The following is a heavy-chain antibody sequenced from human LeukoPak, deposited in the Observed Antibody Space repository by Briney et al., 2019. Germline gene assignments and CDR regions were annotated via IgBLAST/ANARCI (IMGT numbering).Heavy chain of an antibody. V-gene: IGHV3-11*06. J-gene: IGHJ4*02. CDR1: GFTFSDYY. Sequence: PGGSLRLSCAASGFTFSDYYMSWIRQAPGKGLEWVSHISSFSNFRSYADSVKGRFTISRDNPKNTLYLQMNSLRAEDTAVYYCAKEGGVSGSSPFDYWGQGTLVTVSS. CDR2: ISSFSNFR. CDR3: AKEGGVSGSSPFDY. D-gene: IGHD1-26*01.